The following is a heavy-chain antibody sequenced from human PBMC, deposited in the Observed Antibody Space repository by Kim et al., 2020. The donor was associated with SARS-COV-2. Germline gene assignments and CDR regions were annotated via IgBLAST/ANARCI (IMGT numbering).Heavy chain of an antibody. J-gene: IGHJ3*02. D-gene: IGHD3-22*01. CDR2: IYSGGSST. V-gene: IGHV3-23*03. CDR3: AKSYYYDSSGLDAFDI. Sequence: LSLTCAASGFTFSSYAMSWVRQAPGKGLEWVSVIYSGGSSTYYADSVKGRFTISRDNSKNTLYLQMNSLRAEDTAVYYCAKSYYYDSSGLDAFDIWGQGTMVTVSS. CDR1: GFTFSSYA.